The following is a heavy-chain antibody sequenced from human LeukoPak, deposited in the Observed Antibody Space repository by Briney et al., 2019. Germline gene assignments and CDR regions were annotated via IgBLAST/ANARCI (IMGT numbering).Heavy chain of an antibody. J-gene: IGHJ4*02. CDR3: ARENRYCTNGVCRPIDY. CDR1: GFTFSNYS. D-gene: IGHD2-8*01. V-gene: IGHV3-48*01. CDR2: ISTSSATI. Sequence: PGGSLRLSCAASGFTFSNYSMNWVRQAPGKGLEWVSYISTSSATIYYADSVKGRFTVSRDNAKNSLYLQMNSLRAEDTAVYYCARENRYCTNGVCRPIDYWGQGTLVTVSS.